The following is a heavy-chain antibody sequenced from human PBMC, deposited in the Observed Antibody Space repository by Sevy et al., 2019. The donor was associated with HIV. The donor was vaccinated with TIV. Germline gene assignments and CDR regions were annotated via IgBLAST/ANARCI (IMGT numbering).Heavy chain of an antibody. CDR1: DGSFSGYY. CDR2: IKESGIT. J-gene: IGHJ5*02. V-gene: IGHV4-34*01. D-gene: IGHD2-2*01. CDR3: ARSPPVVVVPGAPSWFDP. Sequence: SETLSLTCAVHDGSFSGYYWNWIRQLPGKGLEWIGEIKESGITYYNPSLKSRVTISVDTCKKQFSLKLNPVTAVDSAVYFCARSPPVVVVPGAPSWFDPWGQGTLVTVSS.